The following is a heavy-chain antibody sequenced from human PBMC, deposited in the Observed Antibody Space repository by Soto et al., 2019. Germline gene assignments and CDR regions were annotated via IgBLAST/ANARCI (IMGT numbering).Heavy chain of an antibody. CDR2: TYYRSKWYN. CDR1: GDSVSSNSAA. D-gene: IGHD6-6*01. CDR3: ARGSPFSSSPHFDY. J-gene: IGHJ4*02. V-gene: IGHV6-1*01. Sequence: SQTLSLTCVISGDSVSSNSAAWNWIRQSPSRGLEWLGRTYYRSKWYNDYAVSVKSRITINPDTSKNQFSLQLNSVTPEDTAVYYCARGSPFSSSPHFDYWGQGTLVTVSS.